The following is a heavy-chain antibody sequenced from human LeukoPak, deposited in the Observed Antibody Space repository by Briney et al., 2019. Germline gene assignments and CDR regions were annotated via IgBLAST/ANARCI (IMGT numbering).Heavy chain of an antibody. CDR3: ARTANYYDSSGYYYDLDY. V-gene: IGHV1-69*13. D-gene: IGHD3-22*01. Sequence: ASVKVSCKASGGTFSSYAISWVRQAPGQGLEWMGGIIPMFGTANYAQKFQGRVTITADESTSTAYMELSSLRSEDTAVYYCARTANYYDSSGYYYDLDYWGQGTLVTVSS. J-gene: IGHJ4*02. CDR1: GGTFSSYA. CDR2: IIPMFGTA.